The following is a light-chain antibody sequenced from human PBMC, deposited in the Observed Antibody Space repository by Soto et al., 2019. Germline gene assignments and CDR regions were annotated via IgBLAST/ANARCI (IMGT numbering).Light chain of an antibody. CDR3: QQYNNWPQT. J-gene: IGKJ2*01. CDR1: QRVSRN. Sequence: EIVMTQSPATLSVSPGERATLSCRASQRVSRNLAWYQQKPGQAPRLLIYGASTRATGIPARFSGSGSGTEFILTISSLQSEDFAVYYCQQYNNWPQTFGQGTKLEIK. V-gene: IGKV3-15*01. CDR2: GAS.